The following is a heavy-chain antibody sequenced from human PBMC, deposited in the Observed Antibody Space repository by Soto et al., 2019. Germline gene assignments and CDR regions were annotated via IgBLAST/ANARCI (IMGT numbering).Heavy chain of an antibody. V-gene: IGHV1-69*06. D-gene: IGHD3-3*02. J-gene: IGHJ4*02. CDR3: ARDGISTSFDY. CDR2: IIPIFRSA. CDR1: GGSFSTYG. Sequence: QVQLVQSGAEVKKPGSSVKVSCKASGGSFSTYGISWVRQAPGQGLEWMGRIIPIFRSAHYTQKLQGRVTITADRSTSIVYMELSSLRYEDTAVYYCARDGISTSFDYWGQGTLVTVSS.